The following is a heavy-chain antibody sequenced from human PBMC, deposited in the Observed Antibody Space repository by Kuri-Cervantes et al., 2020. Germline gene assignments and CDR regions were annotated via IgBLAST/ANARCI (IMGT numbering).Heavy chain of an antibody. CDR1: GYTFTSYG. J-gene: IGHJ4*02. CDR3: AIPAGYSSSWDHFDY. V-gene: IGHV1-18*01. CDR2: ISAYNGNT. D-gene: IGHD6-13*01. Sequence: ASVKVSCNASGYTFTSYGISWVRQAPGQGLEWMGWISAYNGNTNYAQKLQGRVTMTTDTSTSTAYMELRSLRSDDTAVYYCAIPAGYSSSWDHFDYWGQGTLVTVSS.